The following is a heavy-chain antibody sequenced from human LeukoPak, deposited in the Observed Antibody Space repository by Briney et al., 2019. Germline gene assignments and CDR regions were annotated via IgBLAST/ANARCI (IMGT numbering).Heavy chain of an antibody. V-gene: IGHV4-34*01. CDR3: ARGSLVPSSITMHSEYFQH. J-gene: IGHJ1*01. CDR2: INHSGST. D-gene: IGHD3-10*01. Sequence: SETLSLTCAVYGGSFSGYYWSWIRQPPGKGLEWIGEINHSGSTNYNPSLKSRVTISVDTSKNQFSLKLSSVTAADTAVYYCARGSLVPSSITMHSEYFQHWGQGTLVTVSS. CDR1: GGSFSGYY.